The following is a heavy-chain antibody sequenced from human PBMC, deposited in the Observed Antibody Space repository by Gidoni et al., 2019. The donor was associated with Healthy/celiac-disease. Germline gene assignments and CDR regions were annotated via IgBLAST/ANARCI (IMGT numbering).Heavy chain of an antibody. D-gene: IGHD3-9*01. J-gene: IGHJ6*02. Sequence: QVQLVQSGAEVKKPGASVKVSCTASGYPFTSYYMHWVRQAPGQGLEWMGIINPSGGSTSYAQKFQGRVTMTRDTSTSTVYMELSSLRSEDTAVYYCARDDPYDILTGHYYYYYYGMDVWGQGTTVTVSS. V-gene: IGHV1-46*01. CDR3: ARDDPYDILTGHYYYYYYGMDV. CDR2: INPSGGST. CDR1: GYPFTSYY.